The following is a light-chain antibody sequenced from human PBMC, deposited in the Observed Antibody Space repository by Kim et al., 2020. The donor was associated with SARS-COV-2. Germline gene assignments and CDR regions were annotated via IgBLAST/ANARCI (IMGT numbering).Light chain of an antibody. Sequence: SVKLTCTLSRWHSSYAIAWHQQQPEKGPRYLMKLNSDGSHSKGDGIPDRFSGSSSGAERYLTISSLQSEDEADYYCQTWGTGIRVFGGGTQLTVL. V-gene: IGLV4-69*01. CDR3: QTWGTGIRV. CDR2: LNSDGSH. CDR1: RWHSSYA. J-gene: IGLJ3*02.